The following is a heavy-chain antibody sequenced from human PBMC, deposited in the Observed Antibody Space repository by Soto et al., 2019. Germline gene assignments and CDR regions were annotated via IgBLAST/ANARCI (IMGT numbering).Heavy chain of an antibody. CDR1: GGSISSGDYY. J-gene: IGHJ4*02. CDR3: ARDEYCSGGSCYRPRGYFDY. D-gene: IGHD2-15*01. Sequence: QVQLQESGPGLVKPSQTLSLTCTVSGGSISSGDYYWSWIRQPPGKGLEWIGYIYYSGSTYYNPSLKSRVTISVDTSKNQFYMKLSSVTAADTAVYYCARDEYCSGGSCYRPRGYFDYWGQGTLVTVSS. V-gene: IGHV4-30-4*01. CDR2: IYYSGST.